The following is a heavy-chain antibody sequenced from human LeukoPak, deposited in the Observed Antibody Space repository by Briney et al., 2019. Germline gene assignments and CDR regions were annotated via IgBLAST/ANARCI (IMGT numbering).Heavy chain of an antibody. CDR1: GFTFSSYA. CDR2: ISYDGSYK. Sequence: GGSLRLSCAASGFTFSSYAMHWVRQAPGKGLEWVAVISYDGSYKYYADSVKGRFTISRDNSKNTLYLQMNSLRAEDTAVYYCARDAVPKSHGSVSSGWYYYYGMDVWGQGTTVTVSS. V-gene: IGHV3-30*04. J-gene: IGHJ6*02. D-gene: IGHD6-19*01. CDR3: ARDAVPKSHGSVSSGWYYYYGMDV.